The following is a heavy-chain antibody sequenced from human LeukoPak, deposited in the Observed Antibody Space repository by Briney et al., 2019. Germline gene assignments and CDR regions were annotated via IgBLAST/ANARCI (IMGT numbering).Heavy chain of an antibody. V-gene: IGHV4-4*07. CDR3: ARETYQLLSGYYHYYMDV. CDR2: IYTSGTT. CDR1: GGSISTYY. D-gene: IGHD2-2*01. Sequence: SETLSLTCTVSGGSISTYYWSWIRQPAGRGLEWIGRIYTSGTTYCNPSLKSRVTMSVDTPKSQFSLKLSSVTAADTAVYYCARETYQLLSGYYHYYMDVWGKGTTVTVSS. J-gene: IGHJ6*03.